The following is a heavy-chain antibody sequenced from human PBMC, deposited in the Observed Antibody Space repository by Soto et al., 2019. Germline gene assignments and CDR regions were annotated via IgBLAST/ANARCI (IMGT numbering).Heavy chain of an antibody. Sequence: QVQLVESGGGVVQPGRSLRLSCAASGFTFSSYGMHWVRQAPGKGLEWVAVIWYDGSNKYYADSVKGRFTISRDNSKNTLYLQMNSLRAEDTAVYYCARAYGRIAAAGDAFDIWGQGTMVTVSS. CDR1: GFTFSSYG. CDR3: ARAYGRIAAAGDAFDI. J-gene: IGHJ3*02. D-gene: IGHD6-13*01. V-gene: IGHV3-33*01. CDR2: IWYDGSNK.